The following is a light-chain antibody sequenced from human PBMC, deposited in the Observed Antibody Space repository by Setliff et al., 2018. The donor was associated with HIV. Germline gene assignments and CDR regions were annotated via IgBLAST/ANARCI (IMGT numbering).Light chain of an antibody. Sequence: QSALTQPASVSGSPGQSITISCTGTRSDVGAYNYVSWYQQHPGKAPKLMIYEVSNRPSGVSNRFSGSKSGNTASLTISGLHAEDEADYFCSSYRGGSTLFVLGPGTKVTVL. CDR3: SSYRGGSTLFV. CDR2: EVS. J-gene: IGLJ1*01. CDR1: RSDVGAYNY. V-gene: IGLV2-14*01.